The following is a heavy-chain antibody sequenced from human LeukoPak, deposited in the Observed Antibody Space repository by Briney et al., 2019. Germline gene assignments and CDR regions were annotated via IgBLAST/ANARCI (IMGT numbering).Heavy chain of an antibody. CDR3: AKGGWLEY. CDR1: GFTFSTNA. D-gene: IGHD6-19*01. CDR2: ISVVGGST. Sequence: PGGSLRLSCAATGFTFSTNAMSWVRQPPGKGLEWVSAISVVGGSTYYADSVKGRFTSSRDNSKNTLYLQMNSLRAEDTAVYYCAKGGWLEYWGQGTLVTVSS. J-gene: IGHJ4*02. V-gene: IGHV3-23*01.